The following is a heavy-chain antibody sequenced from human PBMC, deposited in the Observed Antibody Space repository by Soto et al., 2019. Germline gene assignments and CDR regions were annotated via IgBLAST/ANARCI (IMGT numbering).Heavy chain of an antibody. Sequence: QVQLVQSGAEVKKPGSSVKVSCKASGGTFSSYTISWVRQAPGQGLEWMGRIIPILGIANYAQKFQGRVTITADKSTSTAYMELSSLRSEDTAVYYCARTDSGGYQRGPRYFQHWGQGPLVSVSS. J-gene: IGHJ1*01. CDR1: GGTFSSYT. CDR3: ARTDSGGYQRGPRYFQH. CDR2: IIPILGIA. V-gene: IGHV1-69*02. D-gene: IGHD3-22*01.